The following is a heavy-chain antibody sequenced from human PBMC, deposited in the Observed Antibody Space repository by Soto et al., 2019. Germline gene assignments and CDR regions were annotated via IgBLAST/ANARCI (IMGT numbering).Heavy chain of an antibody. V-gene: IGHV4-59*01. CDR3: ARASFGRSIAASPWFGDPVSPDYYGMDV. J-gene: IGHJ6*02. CDR1: GGSISSYY. D-gene: IGHD6-6*01. CDR2: IYYSGST. Sequence: PSETLSLTXTVSGGSISSYYWSWVRQPPGKGLEWIGYIYYSGSTNYNPSLKSRVTISVDTSKNQFSLKLSSVTAADTAVYYCARASFGRSIAASPWFGDPVSPDYYGMDVWGQGTTVTVSS.